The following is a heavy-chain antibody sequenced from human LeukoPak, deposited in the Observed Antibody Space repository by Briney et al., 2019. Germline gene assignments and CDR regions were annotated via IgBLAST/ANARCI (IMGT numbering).Heavy chain of an antibody. CDR3: VKDDSYYYDSSGYPH. J-gene: IGHJ4*02. D-gene: IGHD3-22*01. Sequence: GWSLRLSCSASGFTFSTYFMHWVRQAPGKGLEYVSAISSNGGSTYYTDSVKGRFTISRDNSKNTLYLQMSSLRAEDTAVYHCVKDDSYYYDSSGYPHWGQGTLVTVSS. V-gene: IGHV3-64D*09. CDR1: GFTFSTYF. CDR2: ISSNGGST.